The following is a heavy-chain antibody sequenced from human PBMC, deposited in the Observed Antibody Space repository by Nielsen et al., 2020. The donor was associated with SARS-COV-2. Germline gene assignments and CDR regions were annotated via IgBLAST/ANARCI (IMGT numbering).Heavy chain of an antibody. CDR3: TRDGHHWDLDN. J-gene: IGHJ4*02. CDR1: GFTFSNYW. CDR2: VSMDGRGT. Sequence: GESLKISCAASGFTFSNYWKHWVRQAPGKGLVWVARVSMDGRGTNYADSVKGRFTISRDNAENTLHLDMSSLRVGDSAVYYCTRDGHHWDLDNWGQGALVTVSS. D-gene: IGHD7-27*01. V-gene: IGHV3-74*01.